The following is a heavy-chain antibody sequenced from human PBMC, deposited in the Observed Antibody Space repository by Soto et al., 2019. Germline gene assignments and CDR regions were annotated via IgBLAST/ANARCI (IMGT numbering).Heavy chain of an antibody. CDR1: GGTFSSYA. CDR3: ARGGYYDSSGYYSYFDY. CDR2: IIPIFGTA. J-gene: IGHJ4*02. V-gene: IGHV1-69*01. Sequence: QVQLVQSGAEVKKPGSSVKVSCKASGGTFSSYAISWVRQAPGQGLEWMGGIIPIFGTANYAQKFQGRVTITADESTSTAYMELSSRRSEDTAVYYCARGGYYDSSGYYSYFDYWGQGTLVTVSS. D-gene: IGHD3-22*01.